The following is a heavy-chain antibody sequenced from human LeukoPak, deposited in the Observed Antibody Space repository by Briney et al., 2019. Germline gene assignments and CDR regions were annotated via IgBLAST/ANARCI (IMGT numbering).Heavy chain of an antibody. D-gene: IGHD4-17*01. J-gene: IGHJ4*02. Sequence: ASVKVSCKASGYTFTSYDINWVRQATGQGLEWMGWMNPNSGNTGYAQKFQGRVTMTRNTSISTAYMELSSLRSEDTAVYYCARGDYGDYEEDYWGQGTLVTVSS. V-gene: IGHV1-8*01. CDR3: ARGDYGDYEEDY. CDR2: MNPNSGNT. CDR1: GYTFTSYD.